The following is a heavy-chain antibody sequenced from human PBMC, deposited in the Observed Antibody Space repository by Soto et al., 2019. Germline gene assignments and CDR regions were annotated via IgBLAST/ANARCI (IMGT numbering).Heavy chain of an antibody. CDR2: ISAYNGNT. D-gene: IGHD6-19*01. Sequence: ASVKVSCKASGYTFTSYGISWVRQAPGQGLEWMGWISAYNGNTNYAQKLQGRVTMTTDTSTSTAYMELRSLRSDDTAVYYCARSHRLYSSGWYLEGLPPDYWGQGTLVTVSS. V-gene: IGHV1-18*01. CDR3: ARSHRLYSSGWYLEGLPPDY. J-gene: IGHJ4*02. CDR1: GYTFTSYG.